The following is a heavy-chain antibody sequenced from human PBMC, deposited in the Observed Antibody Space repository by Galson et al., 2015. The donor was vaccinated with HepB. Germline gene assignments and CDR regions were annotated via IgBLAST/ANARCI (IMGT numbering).Heavy chain of an antibody. J-gene: IGHJ4*02. D-gene: IGHD2-8*01. CDR1: GFTFSGSA. CDR3: TRGYCTNGVCYRGELGNY. V-gene: IGHV3-73*01. CDR2: IRSKANSYAT. Sequence: SLRLSCAASGFTFSGSAMHWVRQASGKGLEWVGRIRSKANSYATAYAASVKGRFTISRDDSKNTAYLQMNSLKTEDTAVYYCTRGYCTNGVCYRGELGNYWGQGTLVTVSS.